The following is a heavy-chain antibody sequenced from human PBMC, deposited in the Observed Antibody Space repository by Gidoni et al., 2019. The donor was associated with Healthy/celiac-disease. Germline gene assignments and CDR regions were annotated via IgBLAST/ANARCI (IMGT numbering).Heavy chain of an antibody. J-gene: IGHJ6*02. D-gene: IGHD2-2*01. V-gene: IGHV3-21*01. Sequence: EVQLVESGGGLVKPGGSLRLSCAASGFTFSSYSMNWVRQAPGKGLEWVSSISSSSSYIYYADSVKGRFTISRDNAKNSLYLQMNSLRAEDTAVYYCARGAHCSSTSCYAFSPYYYYYYGMDVWGQGTTVTVSS. CDR2: ISSSSSYI. CDR1: GFTFSSYS. CDR3: ARGAHCSSTSCYAFSPYYYYYYGMDV.